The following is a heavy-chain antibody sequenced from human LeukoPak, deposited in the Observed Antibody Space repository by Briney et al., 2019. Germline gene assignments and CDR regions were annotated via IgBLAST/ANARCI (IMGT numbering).Heavy chain of an antibody. V-gene: IGHV3-53*01. CDR1: GFPVSSNY. J-gene: IGHJ5*02. Sequence: GGSLRLSCAASGFPVSSNYMSWVRQAPGKGLEWVSVIYSGGSTYYADSVKGRFTISRDNSKNTLYLQMNSLRAEDTAVYYCARDRLAAAGIGNWFDPWGQGTLVTVSS. CDR3: ARDRLAAAGIGNWFDP. CDR2: IYSGGST. D-gene: IGHD6-13*01.